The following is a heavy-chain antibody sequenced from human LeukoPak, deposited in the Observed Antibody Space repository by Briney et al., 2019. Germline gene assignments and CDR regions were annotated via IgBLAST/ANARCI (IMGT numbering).Heavy chain of an antibody. Sequence: SVKVSCKASGGTFSSYAISWVRQAPGQGLEWKGGIIPIFVTANYAQKFQGRVTITADESTSTAYMELSSLRSEDTAVYYCARDDITIFGVVIKNYYGMDVWGQGTTVTVSS. J-gene: IGHJ6*02. V-gene: IGHV1-69*13. CDR2: IIPIFVTA. CDR1: GGTFSSYA. D-gene: IGHD3-3*01. CDR3: ARDDITIFGVVIKNYYGMDV.